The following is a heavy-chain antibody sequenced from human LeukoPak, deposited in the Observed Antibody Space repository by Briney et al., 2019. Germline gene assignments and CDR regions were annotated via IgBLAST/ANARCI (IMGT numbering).Heavy chain of an antibody. Sequence: GGSLRLSCAASGFTFSSSDMHWVRQVIGKGLEWVSAIGTVGDTYYSDSVKGRFTISRDNAKNSLYLQMNSLRAEDTAVYYCARYMIVVVITTSDAFDIWGQGTMVTVSS. J-gene: IGHJ3*02. CDR3: ARYMIVVVITTSDAFDI. CDR1: GFTFSSSD. CDR2: IGTVGDT. D-gene: IGHD3-22*01. V-gene: IGHV3-13*01.